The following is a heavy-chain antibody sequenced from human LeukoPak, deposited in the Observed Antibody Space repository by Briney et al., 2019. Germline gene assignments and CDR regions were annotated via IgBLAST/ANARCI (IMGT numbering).Heavy chain of an antibody. CDR1: GFTFSSYW. J-gene: IGHJ4*02. Sequence: GGSLRLSCAASGFTFSSYWMHWVRQAPGKGLEWVTFISSDGNNKYYADSVKGRFTISRDNSKNTLYLQMNSLRAEDTAVYYCAKAYGSTWLFDCWGQGTLVTVSS. CDR3: AKAYGSTWLFDC. D-gene: IGHD6-6*01. V-gene: IGHV3-30*18. CDR2: ISSDGNNK.